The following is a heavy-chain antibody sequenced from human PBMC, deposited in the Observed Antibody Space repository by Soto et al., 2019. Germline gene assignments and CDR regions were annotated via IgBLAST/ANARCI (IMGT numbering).Heavy chain of an antibody. Sequence: EVQLVESGGGLVQPGGSLRLSCAASGFTFSSCWMHWVRQTPGKGLVWVSRINSDGSSTTYADSVKGRFTISRDNAKNTLYLQMNSLRAEDTAVYYCTRDPLNYYDTDWGQGTLVTVSS. V-gene: IGHV3-74*01. CDR2: INSDGSST. D-gene: IGHD3-22*01. CDR1: GFTFSSCW. J-gene: IGHJ4*02. CDR3: TRDPLNYYDTD.